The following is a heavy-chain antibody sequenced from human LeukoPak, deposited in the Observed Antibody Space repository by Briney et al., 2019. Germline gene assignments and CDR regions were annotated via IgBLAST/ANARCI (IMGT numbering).Heavy chain of an antibody. CDR2: ISGSGGST. D-gene: IGHD4-17*01. Sequence: GGSLRLSCAASGFTFSSYAMSWVRQAPGKGLEWVSAISGSGGSTYYADSVKGRYTISRDNSKNTLYLQMNSLRAEDTAVYYCAKADYGDYLDYYYGMDVWGQGTTVTVSS. J-gene: IGHJ6*02. CDR3: AKADYGDYLDYYYGMDV. V-gene: IGHV3-23*01. CDR1: GFTFSSYA.